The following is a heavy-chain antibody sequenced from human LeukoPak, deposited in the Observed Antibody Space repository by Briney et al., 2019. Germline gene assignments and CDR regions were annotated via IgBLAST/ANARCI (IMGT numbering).Heavy chain of an antibody. CDR3: ARGGGYSGYDWYDY. V-gene: IGHV4-59*08. CDR1: GGSISSYY. D-gene: IGHD5-12*01. CDR2: IYYSGST. J-gene: IGHJ4*02. Sequence: SETLSLTCTVSGGSISSYYWSWIRQPPGKGLEWIGYIYYSGSTNYNPSLKSRVTISVDTSKNQFSLKLNSVTAADTAVYYCARGGGYSGYDWYDYWGQGTLVTVSS.